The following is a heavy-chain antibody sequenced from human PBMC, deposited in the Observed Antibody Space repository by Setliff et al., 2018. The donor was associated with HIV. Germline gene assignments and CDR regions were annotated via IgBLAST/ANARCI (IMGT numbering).Heavy chain of an antibody. D-gene: IGHD3-3*01. CDR2: IYYSGST. Sequence: SETLSLTCTVSGGSISSSSYYWGWIRQPPGKGLEWIGSIYYSGSTYYNPSLKSRVTISVDTSNNQFFLKLTSVTAADTAVYYCARGLSIFGVATPGFYSFMDVWGKGTTVTVSS. V-gene: IGHV4-39*07. J-gene: IGHJ6*03. CDR1: GGSISSSSYY. CDR3: ARGLSIFGVATPGFYSFMDV.